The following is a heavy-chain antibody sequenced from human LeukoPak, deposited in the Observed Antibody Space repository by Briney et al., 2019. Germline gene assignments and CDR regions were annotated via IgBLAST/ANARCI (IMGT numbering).Heavy chain of an antibody. CDR3: ARLKIVGILRGAFDI. CDR1: GYSFTNYW. D-gene: IGHD1-26*01. CDR2: IYPADSDT. V-gene: IGHV5-51*01. Sequence: GESLKISCKGSGYSFTNYWIGWVSQMPGKGLEWMGIIYPADSDTRYSPSFQGQVTISADKSISTAYLQWSSLKASDTAIYYCARLKIVGILRGAFDIWGQGTMVTVSS. J-gene: IGHJ3*02.